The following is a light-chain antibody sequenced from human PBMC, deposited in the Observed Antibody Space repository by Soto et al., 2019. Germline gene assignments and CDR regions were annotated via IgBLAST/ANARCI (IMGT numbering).Light chain of an antibody. V-gene: IGKV1-9*01. Sequence: DIHMTQSTSSLSASVGYRFTITCQASQGISSYLAWYQQKPGKAPKLLIYPASTLQSGVPSRFRGSGSGTDFTLTISSLQPEDFATYYCQQLNSYPLTFGGGTKVDIK. J-gene: IGKJ4*01. CDR1: QGISSY. CDR2: PAS. CDR3: QQLNSYPLT.